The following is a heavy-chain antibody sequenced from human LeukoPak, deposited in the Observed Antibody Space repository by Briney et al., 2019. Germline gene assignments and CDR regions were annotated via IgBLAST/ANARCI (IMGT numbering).Heavy chain of an antibody. CDR1: GGSISSSSYF. D-gene: IGHD4-23*01. V-gene: IGHV4-39*01. CDR2: IYYSGST. Sequence: PSETLSLTCAVSGGSISSSSYFWGWIRQPLGKGLEWIGSIYYSGSTYYNPSLKSRVTISVDTSKNQFSLKLSSVTAADTAVYYCARLRWRYFDYWGQGTLVTVSS. J-gene: IGHJ4*02. CDR3: ARLRWRYFDY.